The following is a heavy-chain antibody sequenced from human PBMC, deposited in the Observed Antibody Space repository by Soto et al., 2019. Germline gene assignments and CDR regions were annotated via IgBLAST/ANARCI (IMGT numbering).Heavy chain of an antibody. CDR2: ISYDGSNK. J-gene: IGHJ4*02. D-gene: IGHD3-10*01. CDR1: GFTFSSYG. V-gene: IGHV3-30*18. CDR3: AKDQDYGSGPLGYYFDY. Sequence: SVGGVVQPGRSLRLSCAASGFTFSSYGMHWVRQAPGKGLEWVAVISYDGSNKYYADSVKGRFTISRDNSKNTLYLQMNSLRAEDTAVYYCAKDQDYGSGPLGYYFDYWGQGTLVTVSS.